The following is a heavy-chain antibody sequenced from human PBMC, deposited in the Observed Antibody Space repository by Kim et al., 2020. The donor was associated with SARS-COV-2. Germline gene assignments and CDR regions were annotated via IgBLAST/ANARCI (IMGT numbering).Heavy chain of an antibody. Sequence: GGSLRLSCAASGFTFSSYAMHWVRQAPGKGLEWVAVISYDGSNKYYADSVKGRFTISRDNSKNTLYLQMNSLRAEDTAVYYCARVLIGSGSYSVLRSTYYYYGMDVWGQGTTVTVSS. V-gene: IGHV3-30-3*01. D-gene: IGHD3-10*01. J-gene: IGHJ6*02. CDR1: GFTFSSYA. CDR2: ISYDGSNK. CDR3: ARVLIGSGSYSVLRSTYYYYGMDV.